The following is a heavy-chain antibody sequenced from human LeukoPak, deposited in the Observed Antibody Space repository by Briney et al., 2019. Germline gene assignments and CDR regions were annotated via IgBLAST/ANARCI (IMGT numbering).Heavy chain of an antibody. CDR3: ARPYGSGSYLYYFDY. CDR1: GYSFTSYW. J-gene: IGHJ4*02. D-gene: IGHD3-10*01. CDR2: IYPGDSDT. Sequence: GESLKISCKVSGYSFTSYWIGWVRQMPGKGLEWMGIIYPGDSDTRYSPSFQGQVTISADKSISTAYLQWSSLKASDTAMYYCARPYGSGSYLYYFDYWGQGTLVTVSS. V-gene: IGHV5-51*01.